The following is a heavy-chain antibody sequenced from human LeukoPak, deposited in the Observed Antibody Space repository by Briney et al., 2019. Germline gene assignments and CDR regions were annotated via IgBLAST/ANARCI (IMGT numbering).Heavy chain of an antibody. V-gene: IGHV4-61*08. CDR1: GASVKSDAYY. Sequence: SETLSLTCIVSGASVKSDAYYWSWIRQPPGKGLEWIGYMFEGGRTNYNPSLQGRVTISVDTSKDQFSLSVSSVTAADTAVYYCGSLNTDYYDSSGYYNHFWGQGTLVTVSS. CDR2: MFEGGRT. D-gene: IGHD3-22*01. J-gene: IGHJ4*02. CDR3: GSLNTDYYDSSGYYNHF.